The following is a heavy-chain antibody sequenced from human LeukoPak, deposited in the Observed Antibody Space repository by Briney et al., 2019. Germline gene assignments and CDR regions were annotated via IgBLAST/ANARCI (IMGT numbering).Heavy chain of an antibody. CDR3: ARAVAGIALDY. V-gene: IGHV4-39*07. D-gene: IGHD6-19*01. Sequence: SETLSLTCTVSGGSISRTSYYWGWIRQSPEKGLEWIATVFHTGSNYYNPSLKSRVTISVDTSKNQFSLKLSSVTAADTAVYYCARAVAGIALDYWGQGTLVTVSS. CDR1: GGSISRTSYY. J-gene: IGHJ4*02. CDR2: VFHTGSN.